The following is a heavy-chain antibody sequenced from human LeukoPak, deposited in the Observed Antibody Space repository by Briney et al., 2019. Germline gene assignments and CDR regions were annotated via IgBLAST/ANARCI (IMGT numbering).Heavy chain of an antibody. V-gene: IGHV1-18*01. CDR2: ISAYNGNT. CDR3: ARAVPGYYYDSSGYKLDY. Sequence: ASVKVSCKASGYTFTSYGISWVRQAPGQGLEWMGWISAYNGNTNYAQKLQGRVTMTTDTSTSTAYMELRSLRSDGTAVYYCARAVPGYYYDSSGYKLDYWGQGTLVTVSS. J-gene: IGHJ4*02. CDR1: GYTFTSYG. D-gene: IGHD3-22*01.